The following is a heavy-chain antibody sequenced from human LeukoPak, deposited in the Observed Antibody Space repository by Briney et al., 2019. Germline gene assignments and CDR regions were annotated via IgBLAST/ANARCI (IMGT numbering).Heavy chain of an antibody. V-gene: IGHV4-31*03. Sequence: SQTLSLTCTVSGGSISSGGYYWSWIRQHPGKGLEWIGYIYYSGSTYYNPSLKSRVTISVDTSKNQFSLKLSSVTAADTAVYYCASRPLTDYDSSGSPPTYEDVWGQGTTVTVSS. CDR1: GGSISSGGYY. CDR2: IYYSGST. D-gene: IGHD3-22*01. J-gene: IGHJ6*02. CDR3: ASRPLTDYDSSGSPPTYEDV.